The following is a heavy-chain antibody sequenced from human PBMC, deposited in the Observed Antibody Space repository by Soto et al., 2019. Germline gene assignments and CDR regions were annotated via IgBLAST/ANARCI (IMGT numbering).Heavy chain of an antibody. Sequence: QVQLQQWGAGLLKRSETLSLTCAVYGGSFSGYYSSWIRQPPGKGLEWIGEINHSGSTNYNPSLKSRVTISVDTSKNQFSLKLSSVTAADTAVYYCATHHSNDYSPSLDYWGQGTLVTVSS. CDR2: INHSGST. D-gene: IGHD4-17*01. J-gene: IGHJ4*02. CDR3: ATHHSNDYSPSLDY. V-gene: IGHV4-34*01. CDR1: GGSFSGYY.